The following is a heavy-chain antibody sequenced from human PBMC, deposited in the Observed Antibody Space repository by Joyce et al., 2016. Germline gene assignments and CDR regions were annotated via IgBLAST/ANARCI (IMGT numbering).Heavy chain of an antibody. D-gene: IGHD6-19*01. J-gene: IGHJ3*02. V-gene: IGHV1-18*01. CDR1: GYTFISYG. CDR2: ISANNGNT. CDR3: ARRDSSGLYVDAFDI. Sequence: QVQLVQAGAEVKKPGASVKVSCKASGYTFISYGITWGRQAPGQGLEWMGWISANNGNTNYAQKLQGRVTMTTDTSTTTAYMELRSLRSDDTAVYYCARRDSSGLYVDAFDIWGQGTMVTVSS.